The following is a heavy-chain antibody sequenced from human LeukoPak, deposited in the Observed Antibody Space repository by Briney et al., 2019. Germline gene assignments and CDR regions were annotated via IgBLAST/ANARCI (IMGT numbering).Heavy chain of an antibody. CDR1: GFTFSDHY. Sequence: GESLRLSCAASGFTFSDHYMDWVRQAPGKGLEWVGRTRNKANSYTTEYAASVKGRFTISRDDSKNSLYLQMNSLKTEDTAVYYCARERRSGSYRGYFDYWGQGTLVTVSS. J-gene: IGHJ4*02. CDR2: TRNKANSYTT. CDR3: ARERRSGSYRGYFDY. D-gene: IGHD1-26*01. V-gene: IGHV3-72*01.